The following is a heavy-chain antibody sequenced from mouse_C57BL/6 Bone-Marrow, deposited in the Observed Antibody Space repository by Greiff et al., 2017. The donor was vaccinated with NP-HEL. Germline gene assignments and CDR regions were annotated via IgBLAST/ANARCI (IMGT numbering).Heavy chain of an antibody. D-gene: IGHD4-1*01. CDR2: INPGSGGT. V-gene: IGHV1-54*01. J-gene: IGHJ3*01. CDR3: ARLGRAFAY. Sequence: QVQLQQSGAELVRPGTSVKVSCKASGYAFTNYLIEWVKQRPGQGLEWIGVINPGSGGTNYNEKFKGKATLTADKSSSTAYMQLSSLTSEDSAVYFCARLGRAFAYWGQGTLVTVSA. CDR1: GYAFTNYL.